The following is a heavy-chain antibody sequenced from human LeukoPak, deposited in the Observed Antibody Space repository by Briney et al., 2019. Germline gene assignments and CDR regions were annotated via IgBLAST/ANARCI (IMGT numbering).Heavy chain of an antibody. D-gene: IGHD1-26*01. Sequence: SETLSLTCTVSGVSISSYYWSWIRQPPGRGLEWIGYIYYSGSTNYNPSLKSRVTISVDTSKNQFSLKLSSVTAADTAVYYCAREVGATGAFDIWGQGTMVTVSS. J-gene: IGHJ3*02. V-gene: IGHV4-59*01. CDR1: GVSISSYY. CDR3: AREVGATGAFDI. CDR2: IYYSGST.